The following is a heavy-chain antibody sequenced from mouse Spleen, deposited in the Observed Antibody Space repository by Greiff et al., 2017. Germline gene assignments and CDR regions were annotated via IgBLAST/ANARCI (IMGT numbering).Heavy chain of an antibody. CDR1: GYTFTSYW. J-gene: IGHJ1*03. Sequence: QVQLKQPGAELVMPGASVKLSCKASGYTFTSYWMHWVKQRPGQGLEWIGEIDPSDSYTNYNQKFKGKATLTVDKSSSTAYMQLSSLTSEDSAVYYCARGGVGYFDVWGTGTTVTVSS. CDR2: IDPSDSYT. V-gene: IGHV1-69*01. CDR3: ARGGVGYFDV.